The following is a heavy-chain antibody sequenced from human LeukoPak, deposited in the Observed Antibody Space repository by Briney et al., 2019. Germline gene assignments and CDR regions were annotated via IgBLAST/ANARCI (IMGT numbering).Heavy chain of an antibody. CDR2: IYYSGST. D-gene: IGHD3-22*01. CDR3: ARGGYYYDSSGYYSFDY. Sequence: PSETLSLTCTVSGGSISSSSYYWGWIRQPPGKGLEWIGHIYYSGSTYYNPSLKSRVTISVDTSKNQFSLKLSSVTAADTAVYYCARGGYYYDSSGYYSFDYWGQGTLVTVSS. V-gene: IGHV4-39*07. J-gene: IGHJ4*02. CDR1: GGSISSSSYY.